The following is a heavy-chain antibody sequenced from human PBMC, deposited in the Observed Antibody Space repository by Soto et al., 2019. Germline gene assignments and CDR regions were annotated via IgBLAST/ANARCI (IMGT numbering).Heavy chain of an antibody. Sequence: QVHLVQSGAEVKKPGSSVKVSCKASGGTFNTFAISWVRQAPGQGLEWIGGIIPIFGPANYAQKFHGRVTITADKSTNTAYVEVNSLASADTAVYYCARAAKPYFDFWGKRTLVTVSS. CDR1: GGTFNTFA. J-gene: IGHJ4*02. V-gene: IGHV1-69*06. CDR2: IIPIFGPA. CDR3: ARAAKPYFDF.